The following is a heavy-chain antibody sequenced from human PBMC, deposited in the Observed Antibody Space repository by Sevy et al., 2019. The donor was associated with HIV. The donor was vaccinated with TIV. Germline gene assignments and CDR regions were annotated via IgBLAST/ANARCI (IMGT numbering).Heavy chain of an antibody. D-gene: IGHD1-7*01. CDR2: IKSKTDGGTT. CDR3: TTDLWITGTTDY. CDR1: GFTFSNAW. J-gene: IGHJ4*02. Sequence: GGSLRLSCAASGFTFSNAWMNWVRQAPGKGLEWVGRIKSKTDGGTTDYAAPVKGRFTISRDDSKNTLYLQMNSLKTGNTAVYYCTTDLWITGTTDYWGQGTLVTVSS. V-gene: IGHV3-15*07.